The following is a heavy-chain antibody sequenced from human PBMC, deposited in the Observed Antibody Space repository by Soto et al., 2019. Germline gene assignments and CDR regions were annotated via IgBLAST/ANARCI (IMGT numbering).Heavy chain of an antibody. V-gene: IGHV1-24*01. CDR3: ATGVQVLRYFDWLPRSYFDY. J-gene: IGHJ4*02. Sequence: GASVKVSCKVSGYTLTELSMHWVRQAPGKGLEWMGGFDPEDGETIYAQKFQGRVTMTEDTSTGTAYMELSSLRSEDTAVYYCATGVQVLRYFDWLPRSYFDYWGQGTLVTVSS. CDR1: GYTLTELS. D-gene: IGHD3-9*01. CDR2: FDPEDGET.